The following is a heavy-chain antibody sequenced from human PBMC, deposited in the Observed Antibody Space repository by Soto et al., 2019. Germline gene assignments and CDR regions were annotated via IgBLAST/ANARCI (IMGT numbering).Heavy chain of an antibody. J-gene: IGHJ2*01. D-gene: IGHD4-17*01. CDR2: INPGNGNT. CDR3: ARGASSVTTFYFDL. V-gene: IGHV1-3*01. CDR1: GYTFTSYA. Sequence: QVQVVQSGAEVKKPGASVKVSCKASGYTFTSYAMHWVRQAPGQSLQWMGWINPGNGNTRYSQKFQGRVTITRDTSASPAYMELGSLRSEDTAVYYCARGASSVTTFYFDLWGRGTLVTVSS.